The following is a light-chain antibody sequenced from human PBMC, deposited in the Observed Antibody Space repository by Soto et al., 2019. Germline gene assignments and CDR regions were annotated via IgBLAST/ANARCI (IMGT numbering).Light chain of an antibody. CDR3: LQYSSHSWT. J-gene: IGKJ1*01. V-gene: IGKV1-5*01. CDR1: RSMSDW. Sequence: DIQMTQSPSSLSPSVGDRVTITCRASRSMSDWLAWYQQKPGKAPELLIFDASNLKSGVSSRFSGSGSGTEFTLTISRLQPDDVATYYCLQYSSHSWTFGQGTKVDIK. CDR2: DAS.